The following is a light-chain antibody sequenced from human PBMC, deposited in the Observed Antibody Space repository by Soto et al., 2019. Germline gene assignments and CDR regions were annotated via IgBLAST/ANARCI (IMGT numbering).Light chain of an antibody. CDR2: SAS. V-gene: IGKV1-39*01. J-gene: IGKJ5*01. Sequence: IHMTQSPSSLSASVGYSFAITCRATQSIGSYLNWYQQKXGIAPKVLIFSASRLQSGVPSRFSGSGFGTEFTLTISSLQPEDFETYYCQQSYINPITFGQGTRLEIK. CDR1: QSIGSY. CDR3: QQSYINPIT.